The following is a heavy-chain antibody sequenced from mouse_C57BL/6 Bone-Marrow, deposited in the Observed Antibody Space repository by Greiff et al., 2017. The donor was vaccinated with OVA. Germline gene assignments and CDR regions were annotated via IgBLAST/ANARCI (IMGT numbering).Heavy chain of an antibody. Sequence: VQLQQSGPELVKPGASVKISCKASGYTFTDYYMNWVKQSHGKSLEWIGDINPNNGGTSYNQKFKGKATLTVDKSSSTAYMELRSLTSEDSAVYYCAGAYGSSLMDYWGQGTSVTVSS. J-gene: IGHJ4*01. V-gene: IGHV1-26*01. CDR2: INPNNGGT. D-gene: IGHD1-1*01. CDR1: GYTFTDYY. CDR3: AGAYGSSLMDY.